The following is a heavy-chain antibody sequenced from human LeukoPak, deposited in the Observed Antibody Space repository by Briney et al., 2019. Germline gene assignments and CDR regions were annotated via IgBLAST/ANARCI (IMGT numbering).Heavy chain of an antibody. V-gene: IGHV3-30*18. CDR1: GFTFGSYG. J-gene: IGHJ4*02. CDR2: ISYDGTTK. D-gene: IGHD3-3*01. Sequence: GGSLRLSCAASGFTFGSYGMHWVRQAPGKGLEWVAVISYDGTTKYYGDSVKGRFTISRDNSKNTLYLQMNSLRAEDTAVYYCAKANSITIFGVISPVDYWGQGTLVTVSS. CDR3: AKANSITIFGVISPVDY.